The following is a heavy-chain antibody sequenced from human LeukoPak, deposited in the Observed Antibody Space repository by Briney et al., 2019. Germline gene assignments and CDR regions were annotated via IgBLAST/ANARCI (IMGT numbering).Heavy chain of an antibody. CDR1: GFTFSTYA. CDR3: ARPKPTVTTGPFDY. D-gene: IGHD4-17*01. Sequence: TGGSLRLSCVASGFTFSTYAMNWIRQAPGKGLEWVAYFGSTGTIHYADSMRGRFTISRDNAEMSLFLQMNSLRAEDTAVYYCARPKPTVTTGPFDYWGQGTLVTVSS. V-gene: IGHV3-48*03. CDR2: FGSTGTI. J-gene: IGHJ4*02.